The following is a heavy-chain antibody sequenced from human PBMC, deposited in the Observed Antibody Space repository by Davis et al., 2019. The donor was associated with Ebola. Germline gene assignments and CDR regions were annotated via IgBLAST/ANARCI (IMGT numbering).Heavy chain of an antibody. CDR2: IISMFGIL. CDR3: SREIKRATQGSYFDY. J-gene: IGHJ4*02. Sequence: SVKVSCKASGGTFTSYAISWVRQVPGQGLEWMGGIISMFGILNYAQKFQGRVTMTRSTSINTAYMELTSLTSEDSAVYYCSREIKRATQGSYFDYWGQGTLVPVSS. CDR1: GGTFTSYA. V-gene: IGHV1-69*10.